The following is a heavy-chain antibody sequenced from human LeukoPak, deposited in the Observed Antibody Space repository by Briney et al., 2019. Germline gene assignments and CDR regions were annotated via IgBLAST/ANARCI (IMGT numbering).Heavy chain of an antibody. CDR1: GDSISSSTYY. J-gene: IGHJ6*03. CDR2: IYDSGST. D-gene: IGHD5-24*01. CDR3: ARHKRFYRASSGSYYYMDV. Sequence: AETLSLTCTVSGDSISSSTYYWGWIRQPPRKGLEWIGNIYDSGSTYYNPSLKSRVTISVDTSKNQFPLKLSSVTAADTAMYFCARHKRFYRASSGSYYYMDVWGKGTTVTVSS. V-gene: IGHV4-39*01.